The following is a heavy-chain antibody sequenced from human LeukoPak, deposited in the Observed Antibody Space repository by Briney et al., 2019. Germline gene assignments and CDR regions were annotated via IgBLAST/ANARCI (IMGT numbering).Heavy chain of an antibody. D-gene: IGHD2-2*01. V-gene: IGHV4-59*08. CDR3: ARGSAAYQFYYYYYYYMDV. Sequence: SETLSLTCTVSGGSISSYYWSWIRQPPGKGLEWIGYIYYSGSTYYNPSLKSRVTISVDTSKNQFSLKLSSATAADTAVYYCARGSAAYQFYYYYYYYMDVWGKGTTVTISS. J-gene: IGHJ6*03. CDR2: IYYSGST. CDR1: GGSISSYY.